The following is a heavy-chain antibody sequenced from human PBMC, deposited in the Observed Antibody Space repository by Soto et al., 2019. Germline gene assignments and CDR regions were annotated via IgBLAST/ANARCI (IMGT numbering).Heavy chain of an antibody. Sequence: VGSLRLSCAASGFTFSSNAMTWVRQAPGKGLEWVSVITNTGGDTLYADSVKGRFTISRDNSKNTLYLQMNSLRAEDTAIYYCARASGESHPGSRVFDSWGQGTRVTVSS. CDR2: ITNTGGDT. CDR3: ARASGESHPGSRVFDS. V-gene: IGHV3-23*01. J-gene: IGHJ4*02. CDR1: GFTFSSNA. D-gene: IGHD3-10*01.